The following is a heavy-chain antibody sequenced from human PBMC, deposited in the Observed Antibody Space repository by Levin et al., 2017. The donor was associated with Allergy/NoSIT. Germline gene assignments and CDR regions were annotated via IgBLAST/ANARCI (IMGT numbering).Heavy chain of an antibody. J-gene: IGHJ4*02. Sequence: GGSLRLSCAASGFTFSSHAVSWVRQAPGKGLEWVSGISGSGGSTYYAASVKGRFTISRDNSKNTLYLQMDSLRVEDTAVYYGAKEVPREVNVRGACDYWGQGTLVTVSS. CDR3: AKEVPREVNVRGACDY. D-gene: IGHD3-10*01. CDR1: GFTFSSHA. V-gene: IGHV3-23*01. CDR2: ISGSGGST.